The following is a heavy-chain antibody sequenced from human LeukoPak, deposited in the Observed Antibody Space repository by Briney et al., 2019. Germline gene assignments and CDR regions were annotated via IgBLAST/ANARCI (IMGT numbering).Heavy chain of an antibody. V-gene: IGHV1-69*06. J-gene: IGHJ4*02. D-gene: IGHD3-10*01. Sequence: ASVKLSCTASGGTFSGYAISWVRQAPGQGLEWMGVIIPIFGTANYAQEFQGRVTITADKSTSTAYMELSSLRSEETAVYYCAREDVITMVRGGHHFNYWGQGTLVTVSS. CDR1: GGTFSGYA. CDR3: AREDVITMVRGGHHFNY. CDR2: IIPIFGTA.